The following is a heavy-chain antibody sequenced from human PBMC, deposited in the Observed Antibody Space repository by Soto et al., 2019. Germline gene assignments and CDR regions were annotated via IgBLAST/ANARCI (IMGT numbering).Heavy chain of an antibody. Sequence: APVKVSCKASGYTFTSYVINWVRQAPGQRLEWKGWNSAYKGNTNYAQKLQGRVTMTTDTSTSTAYMELRSLRSDDTAVYYCARGSFFWSGSWVSQYYYGMDVWGQGTTVTVSS. CDR1: GYTFTSYV. CDR3: ARGSFFWSGSWVSQYYYGMDV. V-gene: IGHV1-18*01. D-gene: IGHD3-3*01. J-gene: IGHJ6*02. CDR2: NSAYKGNT.